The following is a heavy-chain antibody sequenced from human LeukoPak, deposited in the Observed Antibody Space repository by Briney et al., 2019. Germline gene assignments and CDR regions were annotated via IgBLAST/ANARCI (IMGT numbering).Heavy chain of an antibody. D-gene: IGHD6-19*01. CDR1: GFTFSSYA. V-gene: IGHV3-23*01. Sequence: GESLRLSCAASGFTFSSYAMSWVRPAPGKGLEWVSSISGSDGSTYYADSVKGRFTISRDNSKNTLYLPMNSLRAEDTAVYYCARVVGYSSGWYWRFDIWGQGTMVTVSS. J-gene: IGHJ3*02. CDR3: ARVVGYSSGWYWRFDI. CDR2: ISGSDGST.